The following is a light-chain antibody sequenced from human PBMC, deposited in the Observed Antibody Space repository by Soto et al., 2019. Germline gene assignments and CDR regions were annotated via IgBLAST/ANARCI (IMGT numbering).Light chain of an antibody. CDR2: KAS. CDR1: QSISSW. V-gene: IGKV1-5*03. J-gene: IGKJ1*01. Sequence: IQMTQSPSTLPASAAARVPITCRASQSISSWLAWYQQKPGKAPKRLIYKASSLESGGPSRFSGSGSGTEFTLTIISLQPDDFATDYCQQYNSYSWTFGQGTKVDIK. CDR3: QQYNSYSWT.